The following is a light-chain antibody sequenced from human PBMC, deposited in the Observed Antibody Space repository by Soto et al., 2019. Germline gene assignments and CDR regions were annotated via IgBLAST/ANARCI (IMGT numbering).Light chain of an antibody. CDR3: LQYNSYPLT. V-gene: IGKV1-17*01. Sequence: DIQMTQSPSSLSASVGDRVTITCRASQGIRNDLGWYQQKPGKAPKRLIYAASSLQSGVPSRFSGSGSGTEFTITLNSQHPEDHPTYYSLQYNSYPLTFGGGTKVEIK. CDR2: AAS. CDR1: QGIRND. J-gene: IGKJ4*01.